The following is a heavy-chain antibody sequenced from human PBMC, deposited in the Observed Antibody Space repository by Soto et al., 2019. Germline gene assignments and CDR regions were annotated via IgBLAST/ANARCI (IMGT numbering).Heavy chain of an antibody. D-gene: IGHD2-2*01. J-gene: IGHJ4*02. CDR2: INPSGGST. Sequence: ASVKVSCKASGYTFTSYYMHWVRQAPGQGLEWMGIINPSGGSTSYAQKFQGRVTMTRDTSTSTVYMELSSLRSEDTAVYYCARAGDIVVVPAAFDYWGQGTLVTVSS. CDR1: GYTFTSYY. CDR3: ARAGDIVVVPAAFDY. V-gene: IGHV1-46*01.